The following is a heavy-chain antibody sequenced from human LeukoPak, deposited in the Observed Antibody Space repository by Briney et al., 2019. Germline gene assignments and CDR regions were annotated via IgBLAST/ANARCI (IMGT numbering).Heavy chain of an antibody. V-gene: IGHV1-46*01. CDR1: GYTFTSYY. CDR2: INPSGGST. Sequence: ASVKVSCKASGYTFTSYYMHWVRQAPGQGLEWMGIINPSGGSTSYAQKFQGRVTMTRDMSTSTVYMELSSLRSEDTAVYYCARDPYSGSYSPFWHFDLWGRGTLVTVSS. CDR3: ARDPYSGSYSPFWHFDL. J-gene: IGHJ2*01. D-gene: IGHD1-26*01.